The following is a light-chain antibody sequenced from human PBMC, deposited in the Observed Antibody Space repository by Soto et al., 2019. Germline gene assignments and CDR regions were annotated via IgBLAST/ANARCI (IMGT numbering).Light chain of an antibody. CDR2: ATS. Sequence: EIVLTQSPGTLSLSPGERATLSCRASQSVGSSYLAWYQQKPGQAPRLLMYATSSRATGIPDRFSGSGSGTDFTLTISRLELEDFAVYYCHQFDSSLTFGQGTRVEIK. CDR1: QSVGSSY. CDR3: HQFDSSLT. J-gene: IGKJ1*01. V-gene: IGKV3-20*01.